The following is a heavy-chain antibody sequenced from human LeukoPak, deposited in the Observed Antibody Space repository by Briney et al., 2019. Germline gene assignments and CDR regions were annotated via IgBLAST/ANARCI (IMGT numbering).Heavy chain of an antibody. CDR3: ARVSIAVAGDY. J-gene: IGHJ4*02. V-gene: IGHV4-34*01. Sequence: SETLSLTGAVYGGSFSGYYWSWIRQPPGKGLEWIGEINHSGSTNYKPSLKSRVTISVDTSKNQCSLKLSSVAAADTAVYYCARVSIAVAGDYWGQGTLVTVSS. D-gene: IGHD6-19*01. CDR2: INHSGST. CDR1: GGSFSGYY.